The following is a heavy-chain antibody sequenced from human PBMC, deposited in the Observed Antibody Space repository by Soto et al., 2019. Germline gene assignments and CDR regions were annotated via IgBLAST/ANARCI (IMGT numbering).Heavy chain of an antibody. J-gene: IGHJ4*02. V-gene: IGHV2-5*01. CDR1: GFSLSTSGVG. D-gene: IGHD5-18*01. Sequence: QITLKESGPTLVKPTQTLTLTCTFSGFSLSTSGVGVGCLRQPPGKALEWLVFIYWNDDKRYSPTLKSRLTSTKDTCKNHVVRTMTNIDPVDTAKYYCAHNRENTYGRLDYCGKGTLGTVSS. CDR3: AHNRENTYGRLDY. CDR2: IYWNDDK.